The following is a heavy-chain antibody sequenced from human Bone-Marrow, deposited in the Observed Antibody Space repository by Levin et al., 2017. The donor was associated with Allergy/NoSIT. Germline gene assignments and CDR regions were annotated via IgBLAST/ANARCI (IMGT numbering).Heavy chain of an antibody. CDR2: VYHSGST. Sequence: SQTLLLTCTVSGGSISAYYWSWIRQPPGKGLEWIGHVYHSGSTNYNPSLKSRVTISADMSKNQFFLSVRSVTAADTAIYYCATIMVRGDKYDYWGPGTMVIVSS. V-gene: IGHV4-4*08. CDR1: GGSISAYY. CDR3: ATIMVRGDKYDY. D-gene: IGHD3-10*01. J-gene: IGHJ4*02.